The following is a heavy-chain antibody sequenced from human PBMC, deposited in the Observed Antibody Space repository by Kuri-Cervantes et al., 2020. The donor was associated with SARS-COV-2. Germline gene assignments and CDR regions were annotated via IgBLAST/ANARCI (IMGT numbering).Heavy chain of an antibody. J-gene: IGHJ5*02. D-gene: IGHD1-26*01. V-gene: IGHV3-23*01. CDR3: GREDWFDP. Sequence: GESLKISCAASGFTFSSYGMHWVRQAPGKGLEWVSAISGSGGSTYYADSVKGRFTISRDNSKNTLYLQMNSLRAEDTAVYYCGREDWFDPWGQGTLVTVSS. CDR1: GFTFSSYG. CDR2: ISGSGGST.